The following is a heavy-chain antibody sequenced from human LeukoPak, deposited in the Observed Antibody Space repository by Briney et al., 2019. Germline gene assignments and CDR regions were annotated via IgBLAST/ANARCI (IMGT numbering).Heavy chain of an antibody. D-gene: IGHD1-26*01. J-gene: IGHJ4*02. Sequence: SETLSLTCTVSGGSIRSSYYYWGWIRQPPGKGLEWIGSIYYSGSTNYNPSLKSRVAISVDTSKNQFSLRLSSVTAADTAVYYCARGRVETTTPFNYWGQGTLATVSS. V-gene: IGHV4-39*07. CDR2: IYYSGST. CDR1: GGSIRSSYYY. CDR3: ARGRVETTTPFNY.